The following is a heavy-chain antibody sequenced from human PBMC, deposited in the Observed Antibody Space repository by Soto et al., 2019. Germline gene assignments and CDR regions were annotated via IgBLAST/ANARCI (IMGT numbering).Heavy chain of an antibody. Sequence: GGSLRLSCAASGFTFSSYAMSWVRQAPGKGLEWVSAISGSGGSTYYADSGKGRFTISRDNSKKTLYLQMNSLRAEDTVVYYCAKDQKAQFRDIVLMVYAATQFDYWGQGTLVTVSS. V-gene: IGHV3-23*01. D-gene: IGHD2-8*01. J-gene: IGHJ4*02. CDR1: GFTFSSYA. CDR2: ISGSGGST. CDR3: AKDQKAQFRDIVLMVYAATQFDY.